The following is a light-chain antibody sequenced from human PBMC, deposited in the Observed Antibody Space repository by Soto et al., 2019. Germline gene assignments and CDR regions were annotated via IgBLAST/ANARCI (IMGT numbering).Light chain of an antibody. CDR3: QQYNSYSFT. CDR1: QSISSW. V-gene: IGKV1-5*03. Sequence: DIQMTQSPSTLSASVGDRVTITCRASQSISSWLAWHQQKPGKAPKLLIYKASSLESGVPSRFSGSGSGTEFTLTISSLQPDDFATYYCQQYNSYSFTFGGGTKVDIK. CDR2: KAS. J-gene: IGKJ4*01.